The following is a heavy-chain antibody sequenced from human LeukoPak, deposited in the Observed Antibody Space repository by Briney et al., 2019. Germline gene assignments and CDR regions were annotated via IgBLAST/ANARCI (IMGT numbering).Heavy chain of an antibody. Sequence: PGGSLRLSCAASGFTLGNYWMSWVRQAPGQGLEWVANIVQDGSGKYYVDSVKGRFTISRDNAKNSLYLQMNSLRAEDTAVYYCARGAPRDCRPSSCSLFYHWGRGTQVTVSS. D-gene: IGHD2-15*01. CDR2: IVQDGSGK. V-gene: IGHV3-7*01. CDR3: ARGAPRDCRPSSCSLFYH. J-gene: IGHJ4*02. CDR1: GFTLGNYW.